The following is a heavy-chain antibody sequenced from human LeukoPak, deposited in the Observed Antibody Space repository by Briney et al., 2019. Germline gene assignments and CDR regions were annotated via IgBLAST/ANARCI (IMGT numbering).Heavy chain of an antibody. V-gene: IGHV1-8*01. Sequence: ASVKVSCKASGYTFTSYDINWVRQATGQGREWMGWMNPNSGNTGYAQKFQGRVTMTRNTSISTAYMELSSLRSEDTAVYYCARAVGAPRKRGGNYYYYMDVWGKGTTVTVSS. CDR2: MNPNSGNT. CDR1: GYTFTSYD. J-gene: IGHJ6*03. D-gene: IGHD1-26*01. CDR3: ARAVGAPRKRGGNYYYYMDV.